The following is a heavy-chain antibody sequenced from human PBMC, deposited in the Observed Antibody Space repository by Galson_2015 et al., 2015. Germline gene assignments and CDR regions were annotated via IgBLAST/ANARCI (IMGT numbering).Heavy chain of an antibody. D-gene: IGHD3-3*01. CDR1: GYTFTSYG. V-gene: IGHV1-18*04. CDR2: ISAYNGNT. Sequence: SVKVSCKASGYTFTSYGISWVRQAPGQGLEWMGWISAYNGNTNYAQKLQGRVTMTTDTSTSTAYMELRSLRSDDTAVYYCARDHWRITILGVVTPGTNYYYYGMDVWGQGTTVTVSS. J-gene: IGHJ6*02. CDR3: ARDHWRITILGVVTPGTNYYYYGMDV.